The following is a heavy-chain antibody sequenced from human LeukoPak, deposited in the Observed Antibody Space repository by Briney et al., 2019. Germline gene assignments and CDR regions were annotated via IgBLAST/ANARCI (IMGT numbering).Heavy chain of an antibody. Sequence: GGSLRLSCAASGFTFRSYGMHWVRQAPGKGLEWVAFIRYDGSDKYYADSVKGRFTISRDNSKNTLYLQMNSLRAEDTAVNYCAPLDIVLMVYAKDWGQGTLVTVSS. CDR1: GFTFRSYG. D-gene: IGHD2-8*01. V-gene: IGHV3-30*02. J-gene: IGHJ4*02. CDR3: APLDIVLMVYAKD. CDR2: IRYDGSDK.